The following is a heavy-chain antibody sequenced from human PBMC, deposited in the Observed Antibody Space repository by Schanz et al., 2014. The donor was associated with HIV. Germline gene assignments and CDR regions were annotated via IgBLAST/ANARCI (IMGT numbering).Heavy chain of an antibody. D-gene: IGHD6-13*01. CDR2: ISYDGSNK. J-gene: IGHJ5*02. Sequence: QVQLVESGGGVVQPWRSLGLSFAASGFNFSHAWMTWVRQAPGKGLEWVAFISYDGSNKYYSDAVNGRFTISRDNSKNTLYLQMISLRVEDTAVYYCAKDAYSSNYINWVDPWGQGTLVTVSS. V-gene: IGHV3-30*18. CDR1: GFNFSHAW. CDR3: AKDAYSSNYINWVDP.